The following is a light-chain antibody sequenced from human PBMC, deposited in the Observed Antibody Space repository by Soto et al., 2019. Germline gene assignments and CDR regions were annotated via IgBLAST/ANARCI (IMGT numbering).Light chain of an antibody. CDR2: DVS. Sequence: QSVLTQPASVSGSPGQSTTISCTGTSSDVGGYNYVSWYQQHPGKAPKLMIYDVSNRPSGVSNRFSGSKSGNTASLTISGLQAEDEADYYCSSYTSSSTLAVFGTGTKVTVL. CDR1: SSDVGGYNY. J-gene: IGLJ1*01. CDR3: SSYTSSSTLAV. V-gene: IGLV2-14*01.